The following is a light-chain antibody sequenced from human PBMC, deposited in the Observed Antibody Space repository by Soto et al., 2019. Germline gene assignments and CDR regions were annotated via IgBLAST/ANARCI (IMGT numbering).Light chain of an antibody. J-gene: IGLJ1*01. CDR2: DVS. CDR3: SSYTSSSPRV. V-gene: IGLV2-14*01. CDR1: SSDVGGYNY. Sequence: QSALTQPASVSGSPGQSITISCTGTSSDVGGYNYVSWYQQHPGKAPKLMIYDVSNRPSGVSNRFSGSKSGNTASLTISGLQAKDEADYYCSSYTSSSPRVFGTGTKVTVL.